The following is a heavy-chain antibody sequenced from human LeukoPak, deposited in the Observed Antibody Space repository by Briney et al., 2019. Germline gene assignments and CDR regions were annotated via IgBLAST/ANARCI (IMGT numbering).Heavy chain of an antibody. V-gene: IGHV4-31*03. CDR2: IYYTGST. J-gene: IGHJ4*02. CDR1: GGSISSGDYY. Sequence: ASQTLSLTCTVSGGSISSGDYYWSWIRQHPGKGLEWIGYIYYTGSTFYNPSLKSRVAISVDTSKNQFSLKLNSVTAADTAVYYCARGTTFGVPTSYYFDYWGQGTLVTVSS. CDR3: ARGTTFGVPTSYYFDY. D-gene: IGHD3-3*01.